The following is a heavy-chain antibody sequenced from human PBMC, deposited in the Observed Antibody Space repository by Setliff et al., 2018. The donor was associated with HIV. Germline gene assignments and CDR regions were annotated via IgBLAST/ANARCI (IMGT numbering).Heavy chain of an antibody. V-gene: IGHV4-59*11. CDR3: TRGPEGVAGGDY. Sequence: SETLSLTCTVSGDSISSHYWNWIRQPPGKALEWIGYIYYSGSANYNPSFKSRVTISVDRSKRQFSLNLSSVTAADTAIYYCTRGPEGVAGGDYWGQGILVTVSS. CDR2: IYYSGSA. CDR1: GDSISSHY. J-gene: IGHJ4*02. D-gene: IGHD3-3*01.